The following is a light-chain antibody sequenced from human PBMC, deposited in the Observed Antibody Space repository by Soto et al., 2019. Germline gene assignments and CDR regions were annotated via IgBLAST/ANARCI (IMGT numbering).Light chain of an antibody. V-gene: IGKV1-5*03. CDR1: QSISSW. CDR3: QHYNSYPGWT. CDR2: KAS. Sequence: DIQMTHSPSTLSASVGDRDTITCRASQSISSWLAWYQQKPGKAPKLLIYKASCLESGVPSRFSGSGSGTEFTLTISSLQPDDFATYYCQHYNSYPGWTFGQGTKVEIK. J-gene: IGKJ1*01.